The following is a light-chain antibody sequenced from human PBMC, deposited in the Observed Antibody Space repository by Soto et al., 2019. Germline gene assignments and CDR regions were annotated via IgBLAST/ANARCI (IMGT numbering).Light chain of an antibody. CDR3: CSYAGSSNVV. CDR2: EGS. J-gene: IGLJ2*01. CDR1: SSDVGSYNL. V-gene: IGLV2-23*01. Sequence: QPVLTQPASVSGSPGQSITISCTGTSSDVGSYNLVSWYQQHPGKAPKLMIYEGSKRPSGVSNRFSGSKSGNTASLTISGLQAEDEADYYCCSYAGSSNVVFGGGTSSPS.